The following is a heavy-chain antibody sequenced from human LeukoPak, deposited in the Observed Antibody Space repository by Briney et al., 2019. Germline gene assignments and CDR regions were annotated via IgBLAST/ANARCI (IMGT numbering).Heavy chain of an antibody. V-gene: IGHV3-30-3*01. CDR1: GFTFSSYA. J-gene: IGHJ3*02. CDR2: ISYDGSNK. D-gene: IGHD3-10*01. CDR3: ARGKSITMVRGVRRYDAFDI. Sequence: GRSLRLSCAASGFTFSSYAMHWVRQAPGKGLEWVAVISYDGSNKYYADSVKGRFTISRDNSKNTLYLQMNSLRAEDTAVYYCARGKSITMVRGVRRYDAFDIWGQGTMVTVSS.